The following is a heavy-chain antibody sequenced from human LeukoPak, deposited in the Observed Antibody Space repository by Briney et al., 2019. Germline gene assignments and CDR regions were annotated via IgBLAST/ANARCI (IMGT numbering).Heavy chain of an antibody. CDR1: GFTFSSYA. CDR2: ITGSGSTT. D-gene: IGHD2-21*01. J-gene: IGHJ5*02. V-gene: IGHV3-23*01. CDR3: AKGTIWA. Sequence: SGGSLRLSCAATGFTFSSYAMSWVRQAPGKGLEWVSGITGSGSTTYYADSAKGRFTISRDNSKNTLYLQITSLRVEDTAVYYCAKGTIWAWGQGTLVTVSS.